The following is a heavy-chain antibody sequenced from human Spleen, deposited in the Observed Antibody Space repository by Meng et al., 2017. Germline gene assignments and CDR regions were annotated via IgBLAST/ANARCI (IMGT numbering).Heavy chain of an antibody. D-gene: IGHD3-22*01. CDR2: IYYSGST. V-gene: IGHV4-59*01. CDR1: GGSISSYY. J-gene: IGHJ4*02. CDR3: ARGGYDSSGYSPDY. Sequence: SETLSLTCTVSGGSISSYYWSWIRQPPGKGLEWIGYIYYSGSTNYNPSLKSRVTISVDTSKYQFSLKLSSVTAADTAVYYCARGGYDSSGYSPDYWGQGTLVTVSS.